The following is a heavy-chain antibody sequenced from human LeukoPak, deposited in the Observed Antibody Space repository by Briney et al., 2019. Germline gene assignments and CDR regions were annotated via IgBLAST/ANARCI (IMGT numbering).Heavy chain of an antibody. CDR2: ISSSSSTI. CDR1: GCTFSSYS. J-gene: IGHJ1*01. Sequence: GGSLRLSGAASGCTFSSYSMNWVRQAPGEGLEWGSYISSSSSTIYYADSVKGRFTISRDNAKNSLYLQMNSLTGEHTAVYYFANDLVPIAVAGTWYFQHWGQGTLVTVSS. CDR3: ANDLVPIAVAGTWYFQH. D-gene: IGHD6-19*01. V-gene: IGHV3-48*04.